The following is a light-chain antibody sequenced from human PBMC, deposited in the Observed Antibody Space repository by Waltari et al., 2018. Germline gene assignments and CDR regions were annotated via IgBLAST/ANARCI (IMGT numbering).Light chain of an antibody. CDR1: QSVARY. CDR3: QQRGNSPTT. Sequence: EIVLTQSPSTLSLSQGEIATLSCRASQSVARYLAWYQQKPGQAPRLLIYDASNRATGIPARFSGSGSGTDFTLTISGLEPDDFAVYFCQQRGNSPTTFGQGTRLEI. CDR2: DAS. J-gene: IGKJ5*01. V-gene: IGKV3-11*01.